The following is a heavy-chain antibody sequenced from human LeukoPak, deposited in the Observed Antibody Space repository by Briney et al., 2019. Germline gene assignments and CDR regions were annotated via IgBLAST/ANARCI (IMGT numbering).Heavy chain of an antibody. D-gene: IGHD1-26*01. CDR3: AREDDTGRYMGDDAFDI. Sequence: GASVKVSCKASGGTFNSYAISWVRQAPGQGLEWMGGIIPMSDTANYPQKFRGRLTITADIPTSTVYMELSSLRSEDTAVYYCAREDDTGRYMGDDAFDIWGKGTTVTISS. J-gene: IGHJ3*02. V-gene: IGHV1-69*06. CDR2: IIPMSDTA. CDR1: GGTFNSYA.